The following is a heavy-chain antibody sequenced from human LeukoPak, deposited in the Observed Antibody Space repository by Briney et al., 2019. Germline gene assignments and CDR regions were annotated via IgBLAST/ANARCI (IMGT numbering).Heavy chain of an antibody. CDR1: GGSISSSSYY. Sequence: TSETLSLTCTVSGGSISSSSYYWGWIRQPPGKGLEWIGSIYYSGSTYYNPSLKSRVTISVDTSKNQFSLKLSSVTAADTAVYYCARGDSSSWYHALVHYFDYWGQGTLVTVSS. V-gene: IGHV4-39*07. CDR2: IYYSGST. J-gene: IGHJ4*02. D-gene: IGHD6-13*01. CDR3: ARGDSSSWYHALVHYFDY.